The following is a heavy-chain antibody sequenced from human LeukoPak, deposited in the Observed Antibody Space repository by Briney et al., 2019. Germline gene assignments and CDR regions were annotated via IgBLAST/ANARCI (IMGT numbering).Heavy chain of an antibody. V-gene: IGHV3-21*01. J-gene: IGHJ4*02. D-gene: IGHD1-14*01. CDR2: ISSSSSYI. CDR1: GFTVSSYS. Sequence: GGSLRLSCAASGFTVSSYSMNRVRQAPGNGLEWVSSISSSSSYIYYADSVKGRFTISRDNAKNSLYQQMNSLRAEDTAVYYCARWDRFHGVWGQGTLVTVSS. CDR3: ARWDRFHGV.